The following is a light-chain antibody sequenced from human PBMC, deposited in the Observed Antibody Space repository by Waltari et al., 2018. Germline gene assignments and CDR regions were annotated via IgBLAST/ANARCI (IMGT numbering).Light chain of an antibody. CDR2: RHN. J-gene: IGLJ3*02. CDR1: SSNIGSNT. V-gene: IGLV1-44*01. Sequence: QSVLTQPPSASGAPGQRVTISCSGGSSNIGSNTVNWYQQLPGTAPKLLVHRHNQRPSGVPDRVAGPQSGTSASLAISGLQSEDETDYYCAAWDDSLNGPVFGGGTKLTVL. CDR3: AAWDDSLNGPV.